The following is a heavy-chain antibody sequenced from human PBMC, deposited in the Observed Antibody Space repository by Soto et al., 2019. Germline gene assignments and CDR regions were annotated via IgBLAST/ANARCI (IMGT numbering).Heavy chain of an antibody. CDR3: AKKVNSGPGSQYFDY. CDR1: GFTFSSYS. Sequence: PWRSLRLSCAASGFTFSSYSMSWVRQAPGKGLEWVSGFRTSGDGGTTYYADSVKGRFTISRDNSKNMLFLQMNSLRAEDTAIYYCAKKVNSGPGSQYFDYWGQGTLVTVSS. V-gene: IGHV3-23*01. CDR2: FRTSGDGGTT. D-gene: IGHD3-10*01. J-gene: IGHJ4*02.